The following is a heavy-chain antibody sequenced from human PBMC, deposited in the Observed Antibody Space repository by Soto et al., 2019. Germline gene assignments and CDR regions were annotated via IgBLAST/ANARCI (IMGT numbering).Heavy chain of an antibody. CDR2: IDWDDDK. CDR3: ARITANWKYGYYYYGMDV. CDR1: GFSLRTSGMC. V-gene: IGHV2-70*01. Sequence: ESGPTLVNPTQTLTLTCTFSGFSLRTSGMCVSWIRQPPGKALEWLALIDWDDDKYYSTSLKTRLTISKDNSKNQVVLTMTNMDPGDTATYCCARITANWKYGYYYYGMDVWGQGTTVTGSS. D-gene: IGHD1-7*01. J-gene: IGHJ6*01.